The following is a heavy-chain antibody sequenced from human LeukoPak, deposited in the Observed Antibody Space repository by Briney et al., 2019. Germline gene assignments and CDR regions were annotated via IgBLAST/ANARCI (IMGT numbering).Heavy chain of an antibody. J-gene: IGHJ4*02. CDR1: GFTFSSYW. D-gene: IGHD6-19*01. CDR2: INGDGSST. V-gene: IGHV3-74*01. CDR3: ARDRPSSSGFDY. Sequence: GGSLRLSCAASGFTFSSYWMHWVCQAPGKGLVWVSRINGDGSSTNYADSVKGRFTISRDNVKNTLYLQMDSLRAEDTAVYYCARDRPSSSGFDYWGQGTLVTVSS.